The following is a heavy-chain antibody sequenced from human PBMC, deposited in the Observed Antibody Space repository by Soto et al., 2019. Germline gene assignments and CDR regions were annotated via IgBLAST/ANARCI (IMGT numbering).Heavy chain of an antibody. CDR1: GGSFSGYY. D-gene: IGHD6-13*01. Sequence: ETLSLTCAVYGGSFSGYYWTWIRQPPGTGLEWIGEINHSGSTNYNPSLKSRVTISVDTSKNQFSLKLTSVTAADTAVYYCARDKSIGAAAGKGWFDPWGQGTLVTVSS. V-gene: IGHV4-34*01. CDR2: INHSGST. CDR3: ARDKSIGAAAGKGWFDP. J-gene: IGHJ5*02.